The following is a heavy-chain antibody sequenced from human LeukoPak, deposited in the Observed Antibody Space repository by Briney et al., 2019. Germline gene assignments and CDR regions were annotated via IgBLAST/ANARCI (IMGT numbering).Heavy chain of an antibody. CDR1: GFTFSSYT. Sequence: GGPLRLSCAASGFTFSSYTMNWVRQAPGKGLEWVSSITSSSSYIYYADSVKGRFTISRDNAKNSLYLQMNSLRAEDTAVYYCARVVYDYVWGSYRPPYFDYWGQGTLVTVSS. CDR3: ARVVYDYVWGSYRPPYFDY. J-gene: IGHJ4*02. V-gene: IGHV3-21*01. D-gene: IGHD3-16*02. CDR2: ITSSSSYI.